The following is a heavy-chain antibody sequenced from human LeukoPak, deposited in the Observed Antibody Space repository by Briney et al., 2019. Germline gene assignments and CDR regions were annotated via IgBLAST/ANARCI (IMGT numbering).Heavy chain of an antibody. J-gene: IGHJ4*02. Sequence: VASVKVSCKASGGTFSSYAISWVRQAPGQGLEWMGRIIPILGIANYAQKFQGRVTITADKSTSTAYMELSSLRSEDTAVYYCASDVDSSGYYYGSFYDFDYWGQGTLVTVSP. CDR1: GGTFSSYA. CDR2: IIPILGIA. V-gene: IGHV1-69*04. CDR3: ASDVDSSGYYYGSFYDFDY. D-gene: IGHD3-22*01.